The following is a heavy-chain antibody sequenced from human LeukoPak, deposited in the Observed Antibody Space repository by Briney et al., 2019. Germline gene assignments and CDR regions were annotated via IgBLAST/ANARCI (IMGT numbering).Heavy chain of an antibody. V-gene: IGHV4-59*01. CDR2: VYYDGST. J-gene: IGHJ3*02. CDR1: GGSIANYF. Sequence: SETLSLTCTVSGGSIANYFWSWIRQSPGKGLEWIGYVYYDGSTKYKSYLKNRVSISVDTSKNQFSLKLSSVTAADTAVYYCARASDSSGSYSGGHIWGQGTMVTVSS. D-gene: IGHD6-19*01. CDR3: ARASDSSGSYSGGHI.